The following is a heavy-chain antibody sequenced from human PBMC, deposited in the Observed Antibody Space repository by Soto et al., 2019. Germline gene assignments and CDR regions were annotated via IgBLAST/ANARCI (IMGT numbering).Heavy chain of an antibody. CDR1: GGSISSSSYY. V-gene: IGHV4-39*01. CDR3: ARPEMVRGVLQHWYFDL. CDR2: IYYSGST. D-gene: IGHD3-10*01. Sequence: QLQLQESGPGLVKPSETLSLTCTVSGGSISSSSYYWGWIRQPPGKGLEWIGSIYYSGSTYYNPSLKSRFTISVDTSKNQFSPKLSSVTAADTAVYYCARPEMVRGVLQHWYFDLWGRGTLVTVSS. J-gene: IGHJ2*01.